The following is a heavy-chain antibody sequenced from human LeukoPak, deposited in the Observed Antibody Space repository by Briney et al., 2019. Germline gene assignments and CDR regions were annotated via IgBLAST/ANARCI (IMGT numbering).Heavy chain of an antibody. CDR2: ISSSSSYI. J-gene: IGHJ4*02. V-gene: IGHV3-21*01. CDR1: GLTFSSYS. CDR3: ARDDHIVATFDY. D-gene: IGHD5-12*01. Sequence: GGSLRLSCAASGLTFSSYSMNWVRQAPGKGLEWVSSISSSSSYIYYADSVKGRFTISRDNAKNSLYLQMNSLRAEDTAVYYCARDDHIVATFDYWGQGTLVTVSS.